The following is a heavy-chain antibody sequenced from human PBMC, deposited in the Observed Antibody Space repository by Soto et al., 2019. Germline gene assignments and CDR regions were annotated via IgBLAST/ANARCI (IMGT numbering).Heavy chain of an antibody. J-gene: IGHJ4*02. V-gene: IGHV3-48*01. CDR1: GFTFSSYS. CDR2: ISSSSSTI. Sequence: EVQLVESGGGLVQPGGSLRLSCAASGFTFSSYSMNWVRQAPGKGLEWVSYISSSSSTIYYADSVKGRFTISRDNAKNSLYLQLNSLRAEDTAVYYCASGSYYFDYWGQGTLVTVSS. D-gene: IGHD1-26*01. CDR3: ASGSYYFDY.